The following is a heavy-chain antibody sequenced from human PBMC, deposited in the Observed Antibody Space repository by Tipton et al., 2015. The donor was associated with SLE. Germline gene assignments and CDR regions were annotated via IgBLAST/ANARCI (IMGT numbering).Heavy chain of an antibody. V-gene: IGHV3-23*01. Sequence: SLRLSCAASGFTFSSYAMNWVRQAPGKGLEWVSNIGVSGGSTYYADSVKGRFTISRDNSKNTLYLQMNNMRAEDTAVYYCAKGGRLRNVLSSDYWGQGTLVTVSS. J-gene: IGHJ4*02. CDR3: AKGGRLRNVLSSDY. CDR1: GFTFSSYA. CDR2: IGVSGGST. D-gene: IGHD1-26*01.